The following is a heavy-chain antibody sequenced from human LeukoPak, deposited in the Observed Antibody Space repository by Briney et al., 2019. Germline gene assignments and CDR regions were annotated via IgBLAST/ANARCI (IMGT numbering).Heavy chain of an antibody. D-gene: IGHD1-26*01. V-gene: IGHV4-59*08. CDR2: IYYSGRT. CDR1: GGAISSYY. Sequence: SETLSLTCTVSGGAISSYYWNWIRQPPGKGLEWIGYIYYSGRTSYNPSLKSRVTISVDTSKNQFSLKLSSVTAADTAVYYCARQWSYSAAFDIWGQGTMVTVSS. CDR3: ARQWSYSAAFDI. J-gene: IGHJ3*02.